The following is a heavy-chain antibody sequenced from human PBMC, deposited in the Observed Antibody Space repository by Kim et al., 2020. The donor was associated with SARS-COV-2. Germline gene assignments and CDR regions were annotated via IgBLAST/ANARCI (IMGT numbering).Heavy chain of an antibody. CDR2: INPNSGGT. D-gene: IGHD6-6*01. Sequence: ASVKVSCKASGYTFTGYYMHWVRQAPGQGLEWMGWINPNSGGTNYAQKFQGRVTMTRDTSISTAYMELSRLRSDDTAVYYCARDIEQLGGYYYYGMDVWGQGTTVTVSS. J-gene: IGHJ6*02. V-gene: IGHV1-2*02. CDR1: GYTFTGYY. CDR3: ARDIEQLGGYYYYGMDV.